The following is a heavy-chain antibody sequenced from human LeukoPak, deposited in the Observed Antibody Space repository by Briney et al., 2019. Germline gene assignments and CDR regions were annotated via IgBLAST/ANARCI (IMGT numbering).Heavy chain of an antibody. D-gene: IGHD6-13*01. CDR3: ARDSYSSSRSQGY. CDR2: MNPNSGNT. Sequence: GASVKVSCKASGYTFTSYDINWVRQATGQGLEWMGWMNPNSGNTGYAQNLQGRVTMTTNTSTSTAYMELRSLRSDDTAVYYCARDSYSSSRSQGYWGQGTLVTVSS. J-gene: IGHJ4*02. CDR1: GYTFTSYD. V-gene: IGHV1-8*01.